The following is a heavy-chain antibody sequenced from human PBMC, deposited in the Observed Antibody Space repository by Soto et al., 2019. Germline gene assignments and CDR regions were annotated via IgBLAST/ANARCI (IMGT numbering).Heavy chain of an antibody. CDR3: ASYRPYYDSSGYYNY. J-gene: IGHJ4*02. Sequence: SQPMSVTCTVAGGSSSSSSCYWGWIRQPPGKGLEWIGSIYYSGSTYYNPSLKSRVTISVDTSKNQFSLKLSSVTAADTAVYYCASYRPYYDSSGYYNYWGQGTLVTVSS. CDR1: GGSSSSSSCY. CDR2: IYYSGST. D-gene: IGHD3-22*01. V-gene: IGHV4-39*01.